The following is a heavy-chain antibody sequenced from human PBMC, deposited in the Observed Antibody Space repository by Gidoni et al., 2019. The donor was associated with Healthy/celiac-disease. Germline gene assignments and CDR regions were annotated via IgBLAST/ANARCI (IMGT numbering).Heavy chain of an antibody. CDR2: IIPILGTA. CDR1: GVTFSSYA. J-gene: IGHJ5*02. D-gene: IGHD1-26*01. Sequence: QVQLVQSGAEVNKPGSSVQVSCTASGVTFSSYAISWVRQAPGQGLEWMGGIIPILGTANYAQKFQGRVTITADESTSTAYMELSSLRSEDTAVYYCARDGSYSWFDPWGQGTLVTVSS. CDR3: ARDGSYSWFDP. V-gene: IGHV1-69*01.